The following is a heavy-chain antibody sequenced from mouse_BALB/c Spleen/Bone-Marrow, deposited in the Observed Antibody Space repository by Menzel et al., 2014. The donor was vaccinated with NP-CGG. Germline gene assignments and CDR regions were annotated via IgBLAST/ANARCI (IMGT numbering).Heavy chain of an antibody. J-gene: IGHJ4*01. V-gene: IGHV5-9-4*01. Sequence: EVKLMESGGGLVKPGGSLKLSCAASGFTFSSYAMSWVRQSPEKRLEWVAEISSGGNYTYYPDTVTGRFTISRDNAKNILYLEMSSLRSDDTAMYYGVRAYGSSYAMDYWGQGTSVTVSS. D-gene: IGHD1-1*01. CDR1: GFTFSSYA. CDR2: ISSGGNYT. CDR3: VRAYGSSYAMDY.